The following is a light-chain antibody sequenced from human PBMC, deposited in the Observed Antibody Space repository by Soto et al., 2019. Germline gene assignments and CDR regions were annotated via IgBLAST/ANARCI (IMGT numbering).Light chain of an antibody. V-gene: IGKV1-5*01. CDR2: NAP. J-gene: IGKJ2*01. CDR1: QSINTW. CDR3: QQYDSYPFT. Sequence: DIQMTQSPSTLSASVGDRVTITCRASQSINTWLAWYQQKPGKAPKLLLYNAPSLERGVPSRFSGSGSGTEFTLTISSLQPDDFATYYCQQYDSYPFTFGQGTNLEIK.